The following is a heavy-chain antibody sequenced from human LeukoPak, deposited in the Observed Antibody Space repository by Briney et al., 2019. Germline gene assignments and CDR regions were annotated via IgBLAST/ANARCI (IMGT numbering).Heavy chain of an antibody. Sequence: SETLSLTCTVSGGSISSYYWSWIRQPAGKGLEWIGRIYTSGSTNYNPSLKSRVTMSVDTSKNQFSLKLSSVTAADTAVYYYARGVPAAAPEEYFQHWGQGTLVTVSS. V-gene: IGHV4-4*07. CDR3: ARGVPAAAPEEYFQH. D-gene: IGHD2-2*01. J-gene: IGHJ1*01. CDR2: IYTSGST. CDR1: GGSISSYY.